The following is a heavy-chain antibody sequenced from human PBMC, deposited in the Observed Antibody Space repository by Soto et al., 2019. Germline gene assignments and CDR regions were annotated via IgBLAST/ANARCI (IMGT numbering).Heavy chain of an antibody. V-gene: IGHV3-74*01. CDR1: RFTFSSYW. Sequence: EERLVESGGGSVQPGGSLRLSCAASRFTFSSYWMYWVRQAPGKGLVWVSRINSDGSSTRYADSVKGRFSISRDNSKSTLYLQMNTLRAEDTAVYYCARRREGYYYGLDVWGQGTTVTV. J-gene: IGHJ6*02. CDR3: ARRREGYYYGLDV. CDR2: INSDGSST. D-gene: IGHD1-26*01.